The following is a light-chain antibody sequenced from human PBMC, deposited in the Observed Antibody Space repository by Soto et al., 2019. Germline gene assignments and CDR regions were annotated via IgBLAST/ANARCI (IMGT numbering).Light chain of an antibody. CDR1: SSNIGKNY. CDR2: DNN. Sequence: QSVLTQPPSVSAAPGQKVTISCSGSSSNIGKNYVSWYQQVPETAPKLLIYDNNKRPSGIPDRFSGSKSGTSATLGITGLQTGDEADYYCGTWDSSLSAYVFGTGTKVTVL. J-gene: IGLJ1*01. CDR3: GTWDSSLSAYV. V-gene: IGLV1-51*01.